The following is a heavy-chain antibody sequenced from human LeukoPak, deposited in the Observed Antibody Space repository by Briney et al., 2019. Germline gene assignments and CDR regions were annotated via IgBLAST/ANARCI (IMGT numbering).Heavy chain of an antibody. J-gene: IGHJ4*02. Sequence: ASVKVSCQASGYTFTNYGINWVRQAPGQGLEWMGWTSTSNGDTTYTQKFQGRVIMTTDTSTNTAYMEVRSLRSDDTAIYYCAREGLGELTLDYWGQGTLVIVST. D-gene: IGHD3-16*01. V-gene: IGHV1-18*01. CDR3: AREGLGELTLDY. CDR1: GYTFTNYG. CDR2: TSTSNGDT.